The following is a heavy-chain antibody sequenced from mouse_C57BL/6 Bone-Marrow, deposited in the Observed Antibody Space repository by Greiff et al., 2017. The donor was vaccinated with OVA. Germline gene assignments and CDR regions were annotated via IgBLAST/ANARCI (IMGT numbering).Heavy chain of an antibody. Sequence: QVQLQQPGTELVKPGASVKLSCKASGYTFTSYWMHWVKQRPGQGLEWIGNINPRNGGTNYNEKFKSKATLTVDKSSSTAYMQLSSLTSEDSAVYYCARCITTVVDWYFDVWGTGTTVTVSS. V-gene: IGHV1-53*01. D-gene: IGHD1-1*01. CDR1: GYTFTSYW. CDR2: INPRNGGT. J-gene: IGHJ1*03. CDR3: ARCITTVVDWYFDV.